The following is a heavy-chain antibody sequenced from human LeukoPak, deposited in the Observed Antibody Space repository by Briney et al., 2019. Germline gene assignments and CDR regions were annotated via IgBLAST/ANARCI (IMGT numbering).Heavy chain of an antibody. CDR3: ARGSLGEQQLEKDY. Sequence: GGSLRLSCAASGFTFSSSAMSWVRQAPGKGLEWVSSISGSGSGGSTYYADSVKGRFTISRDNAKNSLYLQMNSLRAEDTAVYYCARGSLGEQQLEKDYWGQGTLVTVSS. CDR1: GFTFSSSA. V-gene: IGHV3-23*01. J-gene: IGHJ4*02. CDR2: ISGSGSGGST. D-gene: IGHD6-13*01.